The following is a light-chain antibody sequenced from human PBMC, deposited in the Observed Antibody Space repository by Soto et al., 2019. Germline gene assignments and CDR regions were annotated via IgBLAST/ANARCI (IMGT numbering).Light chain of an antibody. Sequence: AIQMTQSPASLSASVGDRVTITCRASQGIRNDLGWYQQKPGKAPKLLIYAASSLQSGVPSRFSGSGSGTDFTLTISIQQPEDFATYYCLQDYYHPITFGQGTRLEIK. V-gene: IGKV1-6*01. CDR3: LQDYYHPIT. CDR1: QGIRND. J-gene: IGKJ5*01. CDR2: AAS.